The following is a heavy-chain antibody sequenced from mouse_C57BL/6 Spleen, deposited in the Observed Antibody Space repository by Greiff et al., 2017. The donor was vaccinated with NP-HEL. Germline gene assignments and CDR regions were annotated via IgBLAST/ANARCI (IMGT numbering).Heavy chain of an antibody. CDR2: ISNLAYSI. D-gene: IGHD1-1*01. CDR3: ARRGDYDGSSPYWYFDV. CDR1: GFTFSDYG. J-gene: IGHJ1*03. V-gene: IGHV5-15*04. Sequence: EVQGVESGGGLVQPGGSLKLSCAASGFTFSDYGMAWVRQAPRKGPEWVAFISNLAYSIYYADTVTGRFTISRENAKNTLYLEMSSVRSEDTAMYYGARRGDYDGSSPYWYFDVWGTGTTVTVSS.